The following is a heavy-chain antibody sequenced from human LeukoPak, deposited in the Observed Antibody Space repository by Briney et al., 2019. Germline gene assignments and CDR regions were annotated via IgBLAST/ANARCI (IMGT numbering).Heavy chain of an antibody. V-gene: IGHV4-34*01. CDR2: INHSGST. Sequence: SETLSLTCAAYGGSFSGYYWSWIRQPPGKGLEWIGEINHSGSTNYNPSLKSRVTISVDTSKNQFSLKLSSVTAADTAVYYCARESSRLFDYWGQGTLVTVSS. CDR1: GGSFSGYY. D-gene: IGHD6-13*01. CDR3: ARESSRLFDY. J-gene: IGHJ4*02.